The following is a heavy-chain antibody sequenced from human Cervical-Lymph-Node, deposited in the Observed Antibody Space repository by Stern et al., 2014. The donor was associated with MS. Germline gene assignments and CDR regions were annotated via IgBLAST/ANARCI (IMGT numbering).Heavy chain of an antibody. D-gene: IGHD3-3*01. CDR1: GYTLTQLS. CDR3: AADRDDFRSGYSAPTKGYGLDV. V-gene: IGHV1-24*01. CDR2: FDPEEGET. Sequence: VQLVESGAEVKKPGASVKVSCKASGYTLTQLSMHWVRQAPGKGLEWMGVFDPEEGETIYAQKFQGRVTMTDDTSTDTAYMELSSLRSEDTAVYYCAADRDDFRSGYSAPTKGYGLDVWGQGTTVTVTS. J-gene: IGHJ6*02.